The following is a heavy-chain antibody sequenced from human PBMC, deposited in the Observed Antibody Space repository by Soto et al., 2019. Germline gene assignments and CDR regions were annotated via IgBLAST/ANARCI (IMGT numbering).Heavy chain of an antibody. CDR2: ISSSGTTL. Sequence: PGGSLRLSCAASGFTFSSYEMNWVRQAPGKGLEWVSYISSSGTTLYYADSVKGRFTISRDNAKNSLYLQMISLRAEDTAIYYCVRDYGSAWFFDYWGQGTLVTVSS. CDR1: GFTFSSYE. V-gene: IGHV3-48*03. CDR3: VRDYGSAWFFDY. J-gene: IGHJ4*02. D-gene: IGHD6-19*01.